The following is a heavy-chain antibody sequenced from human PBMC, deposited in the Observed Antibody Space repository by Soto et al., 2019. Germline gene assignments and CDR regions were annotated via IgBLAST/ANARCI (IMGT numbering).Heavy chain of an antibody. J-gene: IGHJ3*02. Sequence: SVKVSCKASGGTFSSYAISWVRQAPGQGLEWMGGIIPIFGTANYAQKFQGRVTITADESTSTAYMELSSLRSEDTAVYYCARGRGCSSSWRDAFDIWGQGTMVTVSS. D-gene: IGHD6-13*01. V-gene: IGHV1-69*13. CDR2: IIPIFGTA. CDR3: ARGRGCSSSWRDAFDI. CDR1: GGTFSSYA.